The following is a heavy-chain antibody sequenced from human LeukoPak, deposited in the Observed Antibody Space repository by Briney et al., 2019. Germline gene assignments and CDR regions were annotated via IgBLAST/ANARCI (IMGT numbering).Heavy chain of an antibody. J-gene: IGHJ4*02. CDR2: INPNSGGT. D-gene: IGHD3-22*01. V-gene: IGHV1-2*04. Sequence: ASVKVSCKASGYTFTGYYMHWVRQAPGQGLEWMGWINPNSGGTNYAQKFQGWVTMTRGTSISTAYMELSRLRSDDTAVYYCASGHDSSGYFKAWGQGTLVTVSS. CDR3: ASGHDSSGYFKA. CDR1: GYTFTGYY.